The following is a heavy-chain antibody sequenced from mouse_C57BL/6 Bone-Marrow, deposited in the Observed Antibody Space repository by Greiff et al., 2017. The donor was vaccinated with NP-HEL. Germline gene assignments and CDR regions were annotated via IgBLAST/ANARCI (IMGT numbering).Heavy chain of an antibody. J-gene: IGHJ1*03. V-gene: IGHV1-15*01. Sequence: QVQLQQSGAELVRPGASVTLSCKASGYTFTDYEMHWVKQTPVHGLEWIGAIDPETGGTAYNQKFKGKAILTADKSSSTAYMELRSLTSEDSAVNYCTRDYGSPWYFDVWGTGTTVTVSS. CDR1: GYTFTDYE. CDR3: TRDYGSPWYFDV. D-gene: IGHD1-1*01. CDR2: IDPETGGT.